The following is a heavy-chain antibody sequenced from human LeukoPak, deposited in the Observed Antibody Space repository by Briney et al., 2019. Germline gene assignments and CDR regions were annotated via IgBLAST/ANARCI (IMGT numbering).Heavy chain of an antibody. CDR2: IYHSGNT. CDR3: ARGIAVAGIYNDY. CDR1: GCSISSGYY. V-gene: IGHV4-38-2*02. J-gene: IGHJ4*02. Sequence: SETLSLTCTVSGCSISSGYYWGWIRQPPGKGLEWIGSIYHSGNTYYTPSLKSRVTISVDTSKNQFSLKLSSVTAADTAVYFCARGIAVAGIYNDYWGQGTLVTVSS. D-gene: IGHD6-19*01.